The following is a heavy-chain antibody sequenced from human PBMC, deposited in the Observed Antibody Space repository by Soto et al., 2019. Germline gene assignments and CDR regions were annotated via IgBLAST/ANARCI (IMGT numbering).Heavy chain of an antibody. D-gene: IGHD3-10*01. CDR2: IDWDDDK. CDR3: ARTKIPYGSGSYTADY. Sequence: SGPTLVNPTQTLTLTCTFSGFSLSTSGMCVSWIRQPPGKALEWLARIDWDDDKYYSTSLKTRLTISKDTSKNQVVLTMTNMDPVDTATYYCARTKIPYGSGSYTADYWGQGTLVTVSS. CDR1: GFSLSTSGMC. J-gene: IGHJ4*02. V-gene: IGHV2-70*11.